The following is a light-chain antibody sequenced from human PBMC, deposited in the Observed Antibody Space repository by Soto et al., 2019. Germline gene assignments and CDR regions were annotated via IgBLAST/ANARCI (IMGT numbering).Light chain of an antibody. V-gene: IGKV3-15*01. CDR1: QNVNSN. J-gene: IGKJ1*01. CDR2: GAS. Sequence: EIVMTQSPASLSVSPGERATLSCRASQNVNSNLAWYQQKPGQAPRFLIYGASTRATGIPARFSGSGSGTEFTLTISSLQSEDFAVYYCQQYGSSPRTFGQGTKVDIK. CDR3: QQYGSSPRT.